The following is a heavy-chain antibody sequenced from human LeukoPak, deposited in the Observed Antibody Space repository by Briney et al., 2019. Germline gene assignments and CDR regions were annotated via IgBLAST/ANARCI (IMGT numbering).Heavy chain of an antibody. CDR1: GYSISSGYY. CDR2: IYHSGST. Sequence: SETLSLTCAVSGYSISSGYYWGWIRPPPGKGLEWIGIIYHSGSTYYNPSLKSRVTISVDTSKNQFSLKPSSVTGADAAVYYCSREYGGGFGELWGGLDYWGQGTLVTVSS. D-gene: IGHD3-10*01. CDR3: SREYGGGFGELWGGLDY. J-gene: IGHJ4*02. V-gene: IGHV4-38-2*02.